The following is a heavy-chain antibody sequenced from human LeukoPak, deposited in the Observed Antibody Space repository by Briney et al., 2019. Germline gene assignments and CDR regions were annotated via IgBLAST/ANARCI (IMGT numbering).Heavy chain of an antibody. Sequence: SETLSLTCAVYGGSFSGYYWSWIRQPPGKGLEWIGEINHSGSTNYNPSLKSRVTISVDTSKNQFSLKLSSVTAADTAVYYCARNYGSGSYSVFDYWGQGTLVTVSS. V-gene: IGHV4-34*01. J-gene: IGHJ4*02. CDR3: ARNYGSGSYSVFDY. D-gene: IGHD3-10*01. CDR2: INHSGST. CDR1: GGSFSGYY.